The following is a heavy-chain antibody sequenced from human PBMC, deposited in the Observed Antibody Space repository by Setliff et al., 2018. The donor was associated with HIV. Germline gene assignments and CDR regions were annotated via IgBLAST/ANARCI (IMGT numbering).Heavy chain of an antibody. D-gene: IGHD6-19*01. J-gene: IGHJ3*02. Sequence: PSETLSLTCSVSGGSMRNYYWGWIRQPPRKGLEWVGYISYNGITTYNPSLKSRVTISVDTSKNQFSLKLSSVTAADTAVYYCARAEQWLVIDAFDIWGQGTMVTVSS. CDR1: GGSMRNYY. CDR2: ISYNGIT. V-gene: IGHV4-59*08. CDR3: ARAEQWLVIDAFDI.